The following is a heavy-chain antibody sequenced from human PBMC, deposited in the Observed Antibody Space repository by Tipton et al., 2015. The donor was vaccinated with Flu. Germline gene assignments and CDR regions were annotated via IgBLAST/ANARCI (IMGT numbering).Heavy chain of an antibody. CDR1: GFRFSGST. CDR3: TRTALVVGEDFDF. V-gene: IGHV3-73*01. D-gene: IGHD3-22*01. CDR2: VRTKVNSYAT. Sequence: SLRLSCAASGFRFSGSTMHWVRQASGKGLEWVGRVRTKVNSYATAYAVSVKGRFTISRDDSQNTAYLQMNSLKTEDTAVYYCTRTALVVGEDFDFWGQGALVTVSS. J-gene: IGHJ4*02.